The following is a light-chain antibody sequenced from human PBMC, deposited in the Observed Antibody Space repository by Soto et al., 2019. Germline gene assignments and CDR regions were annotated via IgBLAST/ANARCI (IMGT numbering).Light chain of an antibody. V-gene: IGKV1-5*03. Sequence: DIQMTQSPSTLSGSVGDRVTITCLASQTISSWLAWYQQKPGQAPKLLIYKASTLNSGVPSRFSGSGSGTEFTLTISSLQPDDFATYYCQHYNSYSEAFGQGTKVDIK. CDR2: KAS. CDR3: QHYNSYSEA. CDR1: QTISSW. J-gene: IGKJ1*01.